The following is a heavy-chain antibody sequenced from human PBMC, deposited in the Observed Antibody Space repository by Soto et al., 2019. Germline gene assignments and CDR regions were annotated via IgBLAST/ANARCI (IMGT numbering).Heavy chain of an antibody. J-gene: IGHJ4*02. D-gene: IGHD3-22*01. V-gene: IGHV3-23*01. CDR1: GFTFSSYA. Sequence: LRLSCAASGFTFSSYAMSWVRQAPGKGLEGVSAISGSGGSTYYADSVKGRFTISRDNSKNTLYLQMNSLRAEDTAVYYCAPEGYYYDSSGYDLGYWGQGTLVTVPQ. CDR3: APEGYYYDSSGYDLGY. CDR2: ISGSGGST.